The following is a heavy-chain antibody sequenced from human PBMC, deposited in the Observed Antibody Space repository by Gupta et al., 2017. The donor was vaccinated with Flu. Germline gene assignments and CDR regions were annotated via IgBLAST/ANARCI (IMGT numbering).Heavy chain of an antibody. Sequence: QLQLQESGPGLVKPSETLSLTCTVSGGSISSSSYYWGWIRQPPGKGLEWIGSIYYSGSTYYNPSLKSRVTISVDTSKNQFSLKLSSVTAADTAVYYCARQLRMVRGETHGYYFDYWGQGTLVTVSS. D-gene: IGHD3-10*01. J-gene: IGHJ4*02. CDR3: ARQLRMVRGETHGYYFDY. V-gene: IGHV4-39*01. CDR1: GGSISSSSYY. CDR2: IYYSGST.